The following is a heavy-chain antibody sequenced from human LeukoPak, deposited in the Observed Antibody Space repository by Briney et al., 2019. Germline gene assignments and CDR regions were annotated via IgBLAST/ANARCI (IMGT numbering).Heavy chain of an antibody. J-gene: IGHJ6*03. CDR1: GGSFSGYY. CDR2: INHSGST. CDR3: ARGRLELRSYYYYYMDV. V-gene: IGHV4-34*01. D-gene: IGHD1-7*01. Sequence: PSETLSLTCAVYGGSFSGYYWSWIRQPPGKGLEWIGEINHSGSTSYNPSLKSRVTISVDTSKNQFSLKLSSVTAADTAVYYCARGRLELRSYYYYYMDVWGKGTTVTVSS.